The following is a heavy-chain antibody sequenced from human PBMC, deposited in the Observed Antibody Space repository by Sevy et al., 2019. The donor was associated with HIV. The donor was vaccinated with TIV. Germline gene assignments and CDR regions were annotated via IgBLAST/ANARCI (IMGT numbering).Heavy chain of an antibody. CDR1: GFTFREAW. Sequence: GGSLRLSCAASGFTFREAWMSWVRQAPGKGLEWVGRIKSKTDAATRDFAAPVRGRFSISRDDSANTVYLAMNNLKPEDTGVYYCAAGTGSSDFDYWGQGTLVTVSS. CDR2: IKSKTDAATR. D-gene: IGHD1-26*01. J-gene: IGHJ4*02. V-gene: IGHV3-15*01. CDR3: AAGTGSSDFDY.